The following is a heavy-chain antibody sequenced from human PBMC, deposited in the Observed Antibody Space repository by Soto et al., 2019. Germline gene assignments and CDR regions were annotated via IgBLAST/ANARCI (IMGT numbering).Heavy chain of an antibody. V-gene: IGHV3-74*01. J-gene: IGHJ4*02. CDR2: IKSDGTST. Sequence: PGGSLRLSCAASGFTFSSYWMHWVRQVPGKGLEWVSRIKSDGTSTDYAVSVKGRFTISRDNTKNTLYLQMNSLRAEDTAVYYCARDIVGILGPDYWGQGTLVTVSS. CDR1: GFTFSSYW. D-gene: IGHD1-26*01. CDR3: ARDIVGILGPDY.